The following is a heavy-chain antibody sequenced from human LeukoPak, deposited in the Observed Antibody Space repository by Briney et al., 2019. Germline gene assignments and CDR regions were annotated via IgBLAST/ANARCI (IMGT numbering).Heavy chain of an antibody. J-gene: IGHJ6*03. CDR2: IYYSGST. D-gene: IGHD4-23*01. CDR1: GGSISSSSYY. CDR3: ARAVGYGNSRPNYYYYMDV. V-gene: IGHV4-39*07. Sequence: SETLSLTCTVSGGSISSSSYYWGWIRQPPGKGLEWIGSIYYSGSTYYNPSLKSRVTISVDRSKNQFSLKLSSVTAADTAVYYCARAVGYGNSRPNYYYYMDVWGKGTTVTVFS.